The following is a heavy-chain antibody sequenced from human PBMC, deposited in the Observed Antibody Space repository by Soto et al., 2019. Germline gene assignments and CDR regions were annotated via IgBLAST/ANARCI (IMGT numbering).Heavy chain of an antibody. CDR2: IYHSGST. J-gene: IGHJ2*01. Sequence: QLQLQESGSGLVKPSQTLSLTCAVSGGSISSGGYSWSWIRQPPGKGLEWIGYIYHSGSTYYNPSLKSRVTISVDRSKNQFSLKLSSVTAADTAVYYCARAVGITGTLGQQLPGGYFDLWGRGTLVTVSS. V-gene: IGHV4-30-2*01. CDR1: GGSISSGGYS. D-gene: IGHD1-20*01. CDR3: ARAVGITGTLGQQLPGGYFDL.